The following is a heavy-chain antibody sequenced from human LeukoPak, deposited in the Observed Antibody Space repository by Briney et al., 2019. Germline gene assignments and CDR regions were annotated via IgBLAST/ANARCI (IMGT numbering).Heavy chain of an antibody. D-gene: IGHD5-12*01. CDR2: IYTSGST. CDR3: ARDDRGGYDSPFDY. V-gene: IGHV4-4*07. CDR1: GFTFSSYE. J-gene: IGHJ4*02. Sequence: GSLRLSCAASGFTFSSYEMNWIRQPAGKGLEWIGRIYTSGSTNYNPSLKSRVTMSVDTSKNQFSLKLSSVTAADTAVYYCARDDRGGYDSPFDYWGQGTLVTVSS.